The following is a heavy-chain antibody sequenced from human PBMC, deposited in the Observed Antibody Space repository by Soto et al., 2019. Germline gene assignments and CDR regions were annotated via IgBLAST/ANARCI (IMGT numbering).Heavy chain of an antibody. CDR2: ISYDGSNK. Sequence: GGSLRLSCAASGFTFSSDGMHWVRQAPGKGLEWVAVISYDGSNKYYADSVKGRFTISRDNSKNTLYLQMNSLRAEDTAVYYCAIDRAAAGTQWFDSWGQGTLVTVSS. D-gene: IGHD6-13*01. CDR3: AIDRAAAGTQWFDS. V-gene: IGHV3-30*03. CDR1: GFTFSSDG. J-gene: IGHJ5*01.